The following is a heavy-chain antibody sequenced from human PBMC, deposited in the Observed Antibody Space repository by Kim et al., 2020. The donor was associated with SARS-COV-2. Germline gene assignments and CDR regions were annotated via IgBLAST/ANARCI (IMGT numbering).Heavy chain of an antibody. D-gene: IGHD3-10*01. CDR1: GGSITRYY. J-gene: IGHJ4*02. CDR2: IYYSGST. CDR3: ARGDYGSGTHFDY. Sequence: SETLSLTCTVSGGSITRYYWGWIRQPPGKGLEWIGDIYYSGSTNYNPSLKSRVTISVDTSKNQFSLKLSSLTAADTAVYYCARGDYGSGTHFDYWGQGTLVTVSS. V-gene: IGHV4-59*01.